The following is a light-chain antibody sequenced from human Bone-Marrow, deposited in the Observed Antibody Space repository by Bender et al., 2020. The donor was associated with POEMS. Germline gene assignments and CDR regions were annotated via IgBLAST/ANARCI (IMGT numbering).Light chain of an antibody. Sequence: QSALTQPDSVSWSPGQSITISCTGSSSDIGAYMFVSWYQQHPGRAPKLMIYDVSNRPSGVSSRFSGSRSVNTASLTISGLQPEDEADYYCSSYTSSSTLVFGTGTEVTVL. V-gene: IGLV2-14*01. CDR2: DVS. CDR1: SSDIGAYMF. J-gene: IGLJ1*01. CDR3: SSYTSSSTLV.